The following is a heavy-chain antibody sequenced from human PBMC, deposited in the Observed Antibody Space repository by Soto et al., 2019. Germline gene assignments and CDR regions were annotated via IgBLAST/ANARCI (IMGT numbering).Heavy chain of an antibody. CDR2: IYYTGNT. J-gene: IGHJ4*02. CDR1: GASISGGDYY. D-gene: IGHD3-22*01. V-gene: IGHV4-30-4*01. CDR3: ARATYDSSTYYLDY. Sequence: QVQLQESGPGLVKPSQTLSLTCTVSGASISGGDYYWTWIRQPPGKGLEWIGSIYYTGNTYSNPSLQSRLSISVPPSNNQFALRLTSVTAPDTAIYYCARATYDSSTYYLDYWGQGTLVTVSS.